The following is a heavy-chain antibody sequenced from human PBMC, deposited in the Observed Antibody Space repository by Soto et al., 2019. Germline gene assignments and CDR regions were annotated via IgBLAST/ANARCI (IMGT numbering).Heavy chain of an antibody. V-gene: IGHV1-69*19. Sequence: QVQLVQSGAEVKKPGSSVKVSCKASGVTFSSETISWVRQAPGQGIEWVGGIIPLVGTANYAQKFQGRVTMTADESSSTRYIELCSQRTDDTAVYDCATELVDNPQSPVDSWGHGTQVPVSS. CDR2: IIPLVGTA. D-gene: IGHD1-20*01. CDR3: ATELVDNPQSPVDS. CDR1: GVTFSSET. J-gene: IGHJ5*01.